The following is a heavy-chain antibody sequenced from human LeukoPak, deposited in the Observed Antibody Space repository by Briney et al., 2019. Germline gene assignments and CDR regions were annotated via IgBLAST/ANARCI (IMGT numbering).Heavy chain of an antibody. Sequence: VSVKVSCKASGYTFTGYYMHWVRQAPGQGPEWMGWINPNSGGTNYAQNFHGRVTMTRDTSISTAYMELSSLRSEDTAVYYCARSHVRDGYKSFDYWGQGTLVPVSS. CDR2: INPNSGGT. D-gene: IGHD5-24*01. CDR3: ARSHVRDGYKSFDY. CDR1: GYTFTGYY. J-gene: IGHJ4*02. V-gene: IGHV1-2*02.